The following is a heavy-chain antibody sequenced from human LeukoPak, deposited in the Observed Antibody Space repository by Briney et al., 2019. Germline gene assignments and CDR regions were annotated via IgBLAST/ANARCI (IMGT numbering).Heavy chain of an antibody. CDR2: IIHSGSP. Sequence: PSETLSLTCAVYGGSFSGYYWSWIRQPPGKGLEWIGEIIHSGSPNYNPSLKSRVTTSIDTSKNQFSLNLSSVTAADTAVYYCARGRYSYGPQNYDYMDVWGKGTTVTISS. CDR1: GGSFSGYY. J-gene: IGHJ6*03. D-gene: IGHD5-18*01. CDR3: ARGRYSYGPQNYDYMDV. V-gene: IGHV4-34*01.